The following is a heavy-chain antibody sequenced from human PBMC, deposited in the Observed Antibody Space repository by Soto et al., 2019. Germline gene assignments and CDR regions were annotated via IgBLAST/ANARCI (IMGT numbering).Heavy chain of an antibody. CDR1: GFTFSSYA. CDR3: AKDVSSSGYLSFDY. J-gene: IGHJ4*02. D-gene: IGHD3-22*01. CDR2: ISASGGST. Sequence: GGSLRLSCAASGFTFSSYAMSWVRQAPGKGLEWVATISASGGSTKYTDSVKGRFTISRDNSKNTLYLQMNSLRAEDTAVYYCAKDVSSSGYLSFDYWGQGTLVTVSS. V-gene: IGHV3-23*01.